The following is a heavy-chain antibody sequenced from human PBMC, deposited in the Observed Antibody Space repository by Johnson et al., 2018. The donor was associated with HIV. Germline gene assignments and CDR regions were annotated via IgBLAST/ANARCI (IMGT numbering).Heavy chain of an antibody. J-gene: IGHJ3*02. V-gene: IGHV3-11*04. CDR2: ISSSGSTI. CDR1: GFTFSDYY. CDR3: VTFYGRDYYDSSGYWALFDI. Sequence: QVQLVESGGGLVQPGGSLRLSCAASGFTFSDYYMSWIRQAPGKGLEWVAYISSSGSTIYYADSVKGRFTISRTNSKNTLYLQMNSPRAEDTAVYYWVTFYGRDYYDSSGYWALFDIWGQGTMVTVSS. D-gene: IGHD3-22*01.